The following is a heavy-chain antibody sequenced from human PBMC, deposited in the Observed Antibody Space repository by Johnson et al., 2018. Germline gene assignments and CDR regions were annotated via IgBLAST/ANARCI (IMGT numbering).Heavy chain of an antibody. CDR2: VYSSGST. CDR3: ARDTLSHGLDV. D-gene: IGHD3-16*01. V-gene: IGHV4-59*01. J-gene: IGHJ4*02. Sequence: QVQLQESGPRLVKPSETLSVTCSVSGGSISNYYWSWIRQPPGKGLEWIGYVYSSGSTNYNPSLRGRVTMSVDTSKNQIFLHLSSVTAADTALYFCARDTLSHGLDVWGQGTLVTVSS. CDR1: GGSISNYY.